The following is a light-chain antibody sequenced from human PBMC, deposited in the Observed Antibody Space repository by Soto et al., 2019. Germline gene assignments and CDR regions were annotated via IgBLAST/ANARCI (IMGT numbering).Light chain of an antibody. CDR2: DVS. CDR3: CSYTSSNTYV. Sequence: QSALTQPASVSGSPGQSITISCTGTSSDVGGYNYVSWYQHHPGRAPKVIISDVSHRPSGVSNRFSGSKSGSTASLTISGLQAEDEADYYCCSYTSSNTYVFGTGTKVTVL. J-gene: IGLJ1*01. CDR1: SSDVGGYNY. V-gene: IGLV2-14*01.